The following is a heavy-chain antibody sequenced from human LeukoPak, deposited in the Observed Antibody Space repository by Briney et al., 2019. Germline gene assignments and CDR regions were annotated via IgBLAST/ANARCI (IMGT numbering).Heavy chain of an antibody. CDR3: ARDLLPRGFDP. CDR1: GFTFSSYA. V-gene: IGHV3-30-3*01. Sequence: GRSLRLSCAASGFTFSSYAMHWVRQAPGKGLEWVAVISYDGSNKYYADSVKGRFTISRDNSTNTLYLQMNSLRAEDTAVYYCARDLLPRGFDPWGQGTLVTVSS. CDR2: ISYDGSNK. J-gene: IGHJ5*02.